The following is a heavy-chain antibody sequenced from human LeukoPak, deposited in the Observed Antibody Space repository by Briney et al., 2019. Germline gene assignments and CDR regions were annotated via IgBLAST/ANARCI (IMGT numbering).Heavy chain of an antibody. CDR3: ARENWYNDY. J-gene: IGHJ4*02. CDR1: GFTFSSFG. Sequence: GGSLRLSCAASGFTFSSFGMSWVRQAPGKGLEWVSTISGSGSIIDYADSVKGRFTFSRDNSRNMVYLQMNSLRAEDAAVYYCARENWYNDYWGQGTLVTVSS. V-gene: IGHV3-23*01. CDR2: ISGSGSII. D-gene: IGHD1/OR15-1a*01.